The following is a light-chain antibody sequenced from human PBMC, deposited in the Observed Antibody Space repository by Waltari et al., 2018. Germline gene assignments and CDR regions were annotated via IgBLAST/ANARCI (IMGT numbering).Light chain of an antibody. J-gene: IGKJ4*01. CDR2: GAS. CDR1: QSISSN. CDR3: QHYTKRPPLT. Sequence: EIVMTQSPATLSVSPGERVTLSCRASQSISSNLVWYQQNPGQPPKLLIYGASTRATGVAGRFSGSGSGTEFTLTISSLQPEDLGVYYCQHYTKRPPLTFGGGTKVEIK. V-gene: IGKV3-15*01.